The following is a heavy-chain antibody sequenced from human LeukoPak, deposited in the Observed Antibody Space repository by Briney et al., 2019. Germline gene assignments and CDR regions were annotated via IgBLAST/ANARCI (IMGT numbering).Heavy chain of an antibody. Sequence: GGSLRLSCAASGFTFSGYGMHWVRQAPGKGLEWVALIWSDESNKYYADPVKRLFTISRDNSKNTLYLQMNSLRAEDTAVYYCARGPFFSTRRWFDLGGEGTLVSVSS. J-gene: IGHJ5*02. CDR3: ARGPFFSTRRWFDL. CDR2: IWSDESNK. D-gene: IGHD3/OR15-3a*01. V-gene: IGHV3-33*01. CDR1: GFTFSGYG.